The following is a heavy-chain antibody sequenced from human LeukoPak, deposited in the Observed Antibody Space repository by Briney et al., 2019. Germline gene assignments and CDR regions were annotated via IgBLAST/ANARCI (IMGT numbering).Heavy chain of an antibody. CDR3: ASSNSYYYDSSGYYYPAYYYYMDV. CDR2: IYTSGST. CDR1: GGSISSYY. Sequence: SETLSLTCTVSGGSISSYYWSWIRQPAGKGLEWIGRIYTSGSTNYNPSLKSRVTMSVDTSKNQFSLKLSSVTAADTAVYYCASSNSYYYDSSGYYYPAYYYYMDVWGKGTTVTVSS. V-gene: IGHV4-4*07. D-gene: IGHD3-22*01. J-gene: IGHJ6*03.